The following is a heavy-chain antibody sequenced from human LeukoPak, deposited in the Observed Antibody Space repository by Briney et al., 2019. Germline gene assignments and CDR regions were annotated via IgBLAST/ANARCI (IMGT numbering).Heavy chain of an antibody. V-gene: IGHV3-23*01. CDR3: AKGRSMVRGVKYYFDY. D-gene: IGHD3-10*01. Sequence: PGGSLRLSCGASGFTFSSYAMSWVRQAPGKGLEWVSAVSGSGGSTYYADSVKGRFTISRDNSKNTLYLQMNSLRAEDTAVYYCAKGRSMVRGVKYYFDYWGQGTLVTVSS. CDR1: GFTFSSYA. CDR2: VSGSGGST. J-gene: IGHJ4*02.